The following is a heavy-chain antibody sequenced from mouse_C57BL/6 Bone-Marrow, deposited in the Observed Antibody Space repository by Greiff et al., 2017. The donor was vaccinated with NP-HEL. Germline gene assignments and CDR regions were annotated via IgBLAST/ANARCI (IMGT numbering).Heavy chain of an antibody. CDR2: IWSDGST. CDR3: ARQGGYYLYYYAMDY. CDR1: GFSLTSYG. D-gene: IGHD2-3*01. V-gene: IGHV2-6-1*01. J-gene: IGHJ4*01. Sequence: VKLVESGPGLVAPSQSLSITCTVSGFSLTSYGVHWVRQPPGKGLEWLVVIWSDGSTTYNSALKSRLSISKDNSKSQVFLKMNSLQTDDTAMYYCARQGGYYLYYYAMDYWGQGTSVTVSS.